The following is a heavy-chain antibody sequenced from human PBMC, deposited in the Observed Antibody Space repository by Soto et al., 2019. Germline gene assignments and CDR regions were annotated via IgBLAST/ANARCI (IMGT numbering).Heavy chain of an antibody. CDR1: GGSISSYY. V-gene: IGHV4-59*01. Sequence: SETLSLTCTVSGGSISSYYWSWIRQPPGKGLEWIGYIYYSGSTNYNPSLKSRVTISVDTAKNQFSLKLSSVTAADTAVYYCAPKPLFSSGYYEDNCFDPSGQGTLVTVSS. CDR3: APKPLFSSGYYEDNCFDP. D-gene: IGHD3-3*01. CDR2: IYYSGST. J-gene: IGHJ5*02.